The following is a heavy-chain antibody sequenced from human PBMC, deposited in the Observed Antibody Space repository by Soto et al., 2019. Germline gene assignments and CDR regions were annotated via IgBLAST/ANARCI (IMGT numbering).Heavy chain of an antibody. Sequence: ALRLSCAASGFPFSSYAMSWVRQAPGKGLEWVSAISGSGGSTYYADSVKGRFTISRDNSKNTLYLQMNSLRAEDTAVYYCAKDLLNAHPYYDILTGYLEGFYYYYGMDVWGQGTTVTVSS. J-gene: IGHJ6*02. CDR3: AKDLLNAHPYYDILTGYLEGFYYYYGMDV. CDR2: ISGSGGST. V-gene: IGHV3-23*01. D-gene: IGHD3-9*01. CDR1: GFPFSSYA.